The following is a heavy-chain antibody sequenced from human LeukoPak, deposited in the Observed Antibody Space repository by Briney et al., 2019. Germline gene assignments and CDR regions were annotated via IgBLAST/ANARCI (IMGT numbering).Heavy chain of an antibody. CDR2: ISGSGGST. V-gene: IGHV3-23*01. CDR1: GFTFSSYA. J-gene: IGHJ4*02. Sequence: GGSLRLSCAASGFTFSSYAMNWVRQGPGKGLERVSVISGSGGSTYYADSVKGRFTISRDNSKNTLYLQMNSLRAEDTAVYYCVKDRSGGYRVFDHWGQGTLVTVSS. CDR3: VKDRSGGYRVFDH. D-gene: IGHD6-19*01.